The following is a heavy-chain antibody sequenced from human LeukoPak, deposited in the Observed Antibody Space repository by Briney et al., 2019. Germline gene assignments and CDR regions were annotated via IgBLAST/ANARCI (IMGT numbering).Heavy chain of an antibody. CDR2: IYSGGST. Sequence: LSLTCTVSGGSISSGDYYWSWVRQPPGKGLEWVSVIYSGGSTYYADSVKGRFTISRDNSKNTLYLQMNSLRAEDTAVYYCARDGVGGHFDYWGQGTLVTVSS. V-gene: IGHV3-53*05. J-gene: IGHJ4*02. CDR3: ARDGVGGHFDY. D-gene: IGHD2-15*01. CDR1: GGSISSGDYY.